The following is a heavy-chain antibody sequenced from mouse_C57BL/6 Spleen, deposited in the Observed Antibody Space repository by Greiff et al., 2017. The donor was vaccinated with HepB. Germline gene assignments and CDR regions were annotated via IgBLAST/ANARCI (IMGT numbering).Heavy chain of an antibody. D-gene: IGHD2-5*01. Sequence: QVQLKESGPELVKPGASVKISCKASGYAFSSSWMNWVNQRPGKGLEWIGRIYPGDGDTNYNGKFKGKATLTTDKSSSTAYMQLSSLTSEDSAVYFCARSTAYYSNYRIAMDYWGQGTSVTVSS. CDR3: ARSTAYYSNYRIAMDY. CDR2: IYPGDGDT. CDR1: GYAFSSSW. V-gene: IGHV1-82*01. J-gene: IGHJ4*01.